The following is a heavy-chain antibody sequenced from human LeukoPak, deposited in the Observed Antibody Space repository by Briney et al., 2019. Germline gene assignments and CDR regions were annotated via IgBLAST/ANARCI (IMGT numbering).Heavy chain of an antibody. Sequence: SPRLSRAPSGFTSSDYYMSWIRRSPGQRGEGGSYISSSSSYTNYADSVQGRFNICRDNAENSLYLQMVSLRGGHTAVYYCARDTCPDRSSWYGDAFDIGGQGTMLSVSS. CDR3: ARDTCPDRSSWYGDAFDI. V-gene: IGHV3-11*06. D-gene: IGHD6-13*01. J-gene: IGHJ3*02. CDR1: GFTSSDYY. CDR2: ISSSSSYT.